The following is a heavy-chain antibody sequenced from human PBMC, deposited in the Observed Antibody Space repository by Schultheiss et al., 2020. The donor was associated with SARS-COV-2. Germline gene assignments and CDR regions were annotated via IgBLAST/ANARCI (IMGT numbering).Heavy chain of an antibody. CDR1: GGSISSYY. J-gene: IGHJ3*02. D-gene: IGHD6-13*01. Sequence: SETLSLTCAVSGGSISSYYWSWIRQPPGKGLEWIGEINHSGSTNYNPSLKSRVTISVDTSKNQFSLKLSSVTAADTAVYYCARAGSSWHDAFDIWGQGTMVTVSS. V-gene: IGHV4-34*01. CDR2: INHSGST. CDR3: ARAGSSWHDAFDI.